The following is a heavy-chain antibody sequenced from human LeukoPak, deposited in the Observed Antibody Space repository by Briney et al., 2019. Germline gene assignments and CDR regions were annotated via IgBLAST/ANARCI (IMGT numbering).Heavy chain of an antibody. V-gene: IGHV3-23*01. J-gene: IGHJ4*02. CDR1: GFTFTTYA. CDR2: LSGGGGKT. D-gene: IGHD5-12*01. Sequence: PEGSLRLSCAASGFTFTTYAMNWVRQAPGKGLEWVSGLSGGGGKTYYADSVKGRFTISRDSSKSTLFLQMNSLRADDTAVYYCAKGVSGSLYYFDSWGQGTLVTVSS. CDR3: AKGVSGSLYYFDS.